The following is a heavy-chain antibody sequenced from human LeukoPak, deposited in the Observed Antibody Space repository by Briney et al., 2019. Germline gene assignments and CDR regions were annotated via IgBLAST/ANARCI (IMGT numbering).Heavy chain of an antibody. CDR2: INHSGST. Sequence: KSSETLSLTCAVYGGSFSGYYWSWIRQPPGKGLEWIGEINHSGSTNYNPSLKSRATISVDTSKNQFSLKLSSVTAADTAVYYCARGKGRWLQADYWGQGTLVTVSS. V-gene: IGHV4-34*01. CDR3: ARGKGRWLQADY. J-gene: IGHJ4*02. D-gene: IGHD5-24*01. CDR1: GGSFSGYY.